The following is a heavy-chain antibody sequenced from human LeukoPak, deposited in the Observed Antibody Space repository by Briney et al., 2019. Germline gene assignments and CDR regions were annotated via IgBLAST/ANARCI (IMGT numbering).Heavy chain of an antibody. Sequence: ASVKVSCKASGYTFTGYYMHWVRQAPGQGLEWMGWINPNSGGTNYAQKFQGWVTMTRDTSISTAYMELSRLRSDDTAVYYCASSYSYGSYYFDYWGQGTLVTVSS. CDR2: INPNSGGT. CDR3: ASSYSYGSYYFDY. CDR1: GYTFTGYY. V-gene: IGHV1-2*04. D-gene: IGHD5-18*01. J-gene: IGHJ4*02.